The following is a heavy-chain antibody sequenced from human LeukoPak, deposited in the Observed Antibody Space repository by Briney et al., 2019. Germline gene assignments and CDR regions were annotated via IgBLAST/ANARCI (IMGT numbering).Heavy chain of an antibody. D-gene: IGHD3-22*01. J-gene: IGHJ3*02. Sequence: GGSLRLSCAASGFTFDDYAMHWVRQAPGKGLEWVSGISWNSGSIGYADSVKGRFTISSDNAKNSLYLQMNSLRAEDTALYYCAKDMGMNYYDSSGYYSHAFDIWGQGTMVTVSS. CDR2: ISWNSGSI. CDR3: AKDMGMNYYDSSGYYSHAFDI. V-gene: IGHV3-9*01. CDR1: GFTFDDYA.